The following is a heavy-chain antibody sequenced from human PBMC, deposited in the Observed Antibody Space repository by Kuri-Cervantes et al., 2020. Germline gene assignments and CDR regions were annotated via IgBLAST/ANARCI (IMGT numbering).Heavy chain of an antibody. Sequence: GSLRLSCTVSGDSVSSGSYYWSWIRQPPGKGLEWIGEINHSGSTNYNPSLKSRVTISVDTSKNQFSLKLSSVTAADTAVYYCARERDTTQENLRDDYSIDWGQGTLVTVSS. V-gene: IGHV4-39*07. J-gene: IGHJ4*02. CDR1: GDSVSSGSYY. CDR2: INHSGST. D-gene: IGHD4-11*01. CDR3: ARERDTTQENLRDDYSID.